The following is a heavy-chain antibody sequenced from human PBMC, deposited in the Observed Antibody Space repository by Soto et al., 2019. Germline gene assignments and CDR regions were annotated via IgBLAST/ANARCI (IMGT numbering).Heavy chain of an antibody. V-gene: IGHV3-33*01. CDR3: ARYPSSGWRNDAFDI. J-gene: IGHJ3*02. Sequence: QVQLVESGGGVVQPGRSLRLSCAASGFTFSSYGMHWVRQAPGKGLEWVAVIWYDGSNKYYADSVKGRFTISRDNSKNTLYLQMNSLGAEDTAVYYCARYPSSGWRNDAFDIWGQGTMVTVSS. CDR2: IWYDGSNK. D-gene: IGHD6-19*01. CDR1: GFTFSSYG.